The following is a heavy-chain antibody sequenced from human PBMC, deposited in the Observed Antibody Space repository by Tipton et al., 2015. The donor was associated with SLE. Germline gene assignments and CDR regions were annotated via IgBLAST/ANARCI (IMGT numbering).Heavy chain of an antibody. CDR2: VYYGVNT. V-gene: IGHV4-39*01. Sequence: TLSLTCTVSGDSISSSSYHWGWIRQPPGKGPEWIASVYYGVNTFYNPSLKSRVTISLDTSKNQFSLKLSSVTAADTATYYCARYNRQGGKNYYFDSWGQGTLVTVSS. CDR3: ARYNRQGGKNYYFDS. CDR1: GDSISSSSYH. J-gene: IGHJ4*02. D-gene: IGHD1-1*01.